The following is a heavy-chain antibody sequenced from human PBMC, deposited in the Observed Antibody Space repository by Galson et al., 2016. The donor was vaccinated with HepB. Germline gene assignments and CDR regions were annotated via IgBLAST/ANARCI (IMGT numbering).Heavy chain of an antibody. CDR2: IDPSKSLV. Sequence: QSGADVKKPGESLRISCQASGSSFTNYWISWVRQMPGKGLEWMGRIDPSKSLVNYSPSFQGHVTISADKSISTAYLQWNSLKASATSMYYFARRERNTVNRGGNNWFDPWGQGTLVTVSS. V-gene: IGHV5-10-1*01. J-gene: IGHJ5*02. D-gene: IGHD3-10*01. CDR1: GSSFTNYW. CDR3: ARRERNTVNRGGNNWFDP.